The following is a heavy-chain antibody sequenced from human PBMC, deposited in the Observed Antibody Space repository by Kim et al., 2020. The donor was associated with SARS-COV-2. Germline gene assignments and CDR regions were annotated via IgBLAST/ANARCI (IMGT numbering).Heavy chain of an antibody. D-gene: IGHD3-22*01. CDR2: INPSGGST. CDR1: GYTFTSYY. Sequence: ASVKVSCKASGYTFTSYYMHWVRQAPGQGLEWMGIINPSGGSTSYAQKFQGRVTMTRDTSTSTVYMELSSLRSEDTAVYYCARSYYDSSGYYPWFDPWGQGTLVTVSS. V-gene: IGHV1-46*01. CDR3: ARSYYDSSGYYPWFDP. J-gene: IGHJ5*02.